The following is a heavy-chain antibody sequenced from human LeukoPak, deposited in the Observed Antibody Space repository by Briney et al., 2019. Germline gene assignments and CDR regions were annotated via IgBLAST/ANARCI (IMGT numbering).Heavy chain of an antibody. CDR3: AKRGWLYYLDV. CDR1: GFIFKSYG. V-gene: IGHV3-30*18. Sequence: GGSLTLSCAASGFIFKSYGMHWLRQAPGKGLEGVALISYDGSDKYYADYVKGRFTISRDNSNNTLYLQMHSLRAEDTAVYYCAKRGWLYYLDVWGKGTTVTVSS. D-gene: IGHD6-19*01. J-gene: IGHJ6*03. CDR2: ISYDGSDK.